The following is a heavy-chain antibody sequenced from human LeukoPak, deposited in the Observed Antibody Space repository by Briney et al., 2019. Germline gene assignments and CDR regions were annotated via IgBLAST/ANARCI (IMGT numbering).Heavy chain of an antibody. D-gene: IGHD1-1*01. CDR1: GRTFSGYY. V-gene: IGHV1-2*02. CDR2: INPNTGNT. CDR3: ARANHDADLGY. J-gene: IGHJ4*02. Sequence: GASVKVSCEASGRTFSGYYIHWVRQAPGQGFEWMGWINPNTGNTDYAQKFQGRVTMTRDTSIGTAYMELSRLRSDDTAVYYCARANHDADLGYWGQGTLVTVSS.